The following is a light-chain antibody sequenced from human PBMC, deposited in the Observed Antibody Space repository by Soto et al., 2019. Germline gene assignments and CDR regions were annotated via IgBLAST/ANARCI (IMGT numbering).Light chain of an antibody. CDR1: QSINNN. CDR3: QQYNYWPSRT. J-gene: IGKJ1*01. V-gene: IGKV3-15*01. Sequence: IVMTQSPDTLSMSPRESATLSCRARQSINNNLAWYQQKPVQAPRLLIFGASTRATNIPASFSGSGSGTEFTLTIISLQSEDFAVYYCQQYNYWPSRTLGQGTKVEIK. CDR2: GAS.